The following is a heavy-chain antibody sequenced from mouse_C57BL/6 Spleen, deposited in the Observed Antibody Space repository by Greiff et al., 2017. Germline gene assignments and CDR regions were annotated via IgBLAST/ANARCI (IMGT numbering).Heavy chain of an antibody. CDR1: GFTFSSYG. D-gene: IGHD2-13*01. V-gene: IGHV5-6*01. CDR2: ISSGGSYT. CDR3: ARHSVTTGTMDY. J-gene: IGHJ4*01. Sequence: EVKLVESGGDLVKPGRSLKLSCAASGFTFSSYGMSWVRQTLDKRLEWVATISSGGSYTYYPDSVKGRFTISRDNAKNTLYLQMSSLKSEDTAMYAGARHSVTTGTMDYWGQGTSVTVSS.